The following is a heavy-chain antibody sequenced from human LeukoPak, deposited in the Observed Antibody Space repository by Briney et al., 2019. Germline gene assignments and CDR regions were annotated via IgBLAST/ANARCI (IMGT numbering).Heavy chain of an antibody. V-gene: IGHV3-7*05. J-gene: IGHJ4*02. CDR3: AYRNNFEY. CDR1: GFSFSGHW. Sequence: GGSLRLSCAASGFSFSGHWMNWVRQPPGKGLEWVANIKADGSEKYYVDSVKGRLTISRDDAKRTVDLQMDNLRAEDTAIYYCAYRNNFEYWGQGALVTVSS. D-gene: IGHD1-26*01. CDR2: IKADGSEK.